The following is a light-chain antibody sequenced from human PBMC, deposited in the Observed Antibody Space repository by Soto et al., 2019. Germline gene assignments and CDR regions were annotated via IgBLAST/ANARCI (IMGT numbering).Light chain of an antibody. CDR2: GVS. J-gene: IGKJ1*01. CDR3: QQCGSSPWT. CDR1: QTISSTF. Sequence: EIVLTQSPGTLSLSPGEGATLACRASQTISSTFLAWYQQKPGQAPRLLIYGVSIRDTGIPDRFSGSGSGTDFTLTISRLEPEDFAVYYCQQCGSSPWTFGQGTTVEIK. V-gene: IGKV3-20*01.